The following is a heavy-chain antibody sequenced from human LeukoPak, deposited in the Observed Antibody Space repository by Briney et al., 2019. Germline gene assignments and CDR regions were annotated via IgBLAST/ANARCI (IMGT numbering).Heavy chain of an antibody. Sequence: SETLSLTCSVSGGSISSYYWSWIRQPPGKGLEWIGYIYYSGSTNYNPSLKSRVTISVDTSKNQFSLKLTSVTAADTAVYYCARESVYDPRLSGAFDIWGQGTMVTVSS. V-gene: IGHV4-59*01. CDR2: IYYSGST. CDR3: ARESVYDPRLSGAFDI. J-gene: IGHJ3*02. D-gene: IGHD2-8*01. CDR1: GGSISSYY.